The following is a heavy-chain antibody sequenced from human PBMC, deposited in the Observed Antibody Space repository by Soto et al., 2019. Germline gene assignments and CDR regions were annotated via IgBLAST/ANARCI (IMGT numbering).Heavy chain of an antibody. D-gene: IGHD2-15*01. CDR2: IYYSGST. Sequence: SETLSLTCTVSGGSISSYYWSWIRQPPGKGLEWIGYIYYSGSTNYNPSLKSRVTISVDTSKNQFSLKLSSVTAADTAVYYCARDLYCSGGSCYPGGFDYWGQGTLVTVSS. V-gene: IGHV4-59*01. J-gene: IGHJ4*02. CDR3: ARDLYCSGGSCYPGGFDY. CDR1: GGSISSYY.